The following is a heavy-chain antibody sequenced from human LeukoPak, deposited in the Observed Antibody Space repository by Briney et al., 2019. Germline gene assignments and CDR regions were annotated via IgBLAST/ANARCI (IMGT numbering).Heavy chain of an antibody. D-gene: IGHD2-15*01. CDR2: IYYSGGT. CDR1: DGSISNYY. CDR3: AREGYCSGGNCHRTFDY. Sequence: SETLSLTCTVSDGSISNYYWSWIRQPPGKGLEWIGYIYYSGGTNYNPSLRGRVTMSVDRSKNQFSLKLSSVTAADTAVYYCAREGYCSGGNCHRTFDYWGRGTLVTVSS. J-gene: IGHJ4*02. V-gene: IGHV4-59*01.